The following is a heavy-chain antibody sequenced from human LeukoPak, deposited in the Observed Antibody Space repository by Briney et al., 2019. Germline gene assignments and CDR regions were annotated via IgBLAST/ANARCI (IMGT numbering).Heavy chain of an antibody. J-gene: IGHJ4*02. D-gene: IGHD5/OR15-5a*01. CDR3: ARENIVSTRDFDY. CDR1: GGSISSGDYY. V-gene: IGHV4-39*07. Sequence: SATLSLTCTVSGGSISSGDYYWTWIRQPPGKGLEWIGSLFYTGNTYYNPSLKSRVTISIDTSKNQFSLKLTSVTAADTAVYYCARENIVSTRDFDYWGQGTLVTVSS. CDR2: LFYTGNT.